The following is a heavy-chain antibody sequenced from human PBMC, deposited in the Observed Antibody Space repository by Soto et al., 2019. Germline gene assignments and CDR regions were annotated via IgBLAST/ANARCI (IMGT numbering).Heavy chain of an antibody. CDR2: IHHSGST. CDR1: RASIITVQR. D-gene: IGHD6-19*01. CDR3: ARSFGWYAIDH. J-gene: IGHJ4*02. Sequence: QMQLQESGPGLVKPSETLSLTCAVSRASIITVQRWTWVRQPPGKGLEWIGEIHHSGSTNNNPSLRSRVTMSVDKSKNQFSLNLNSVTAADTALYYCARSFGWYAIDHWGQGTLVIVS. V-gene: IGHV4-4*02.